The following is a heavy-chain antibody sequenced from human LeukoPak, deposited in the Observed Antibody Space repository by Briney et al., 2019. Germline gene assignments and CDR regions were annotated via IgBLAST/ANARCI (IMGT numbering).Heavy chain of an antibody. J-gene: IGHJ3*02. CDR2: IYSGGDT. CDR1: GFTFSSYS. D-gene: IGHD2-15*01. CDR3: ARTLVGSGLDAFDI. V-gene: IGHV3-66*01. Sequence: PGGSLRLSCAASGFTFSSYSINWVRQAPGKGLESLSVIYSGGDTYYAPSVKGRLTISRDNSKNTPYLRINNLRAEDTALYYCARTLVGSGLDAFDIWGQGTMVTVS.